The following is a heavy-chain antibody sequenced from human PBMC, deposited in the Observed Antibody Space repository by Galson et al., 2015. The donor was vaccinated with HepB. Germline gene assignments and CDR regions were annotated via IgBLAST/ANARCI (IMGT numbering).Heavy chain of an antibody. V-gene: IGHV3-30*04. CDR2: ISYDGSNK. CDR3: ARDYRVYDAFDI. D-gene: IGHD6-13*01. CDR1: GFTFSSYA. J-gene: IGHJ3*02. Sequence: SLRLSCAASGFTFSSYAMHWVRQAPGKGLEWVAVISYDGSNKYYADSVKGRFTISRDNSKNTLYLQMNSLRAEDTAVYYCARDYRVYDAFDIWGQGTMVTVSS.